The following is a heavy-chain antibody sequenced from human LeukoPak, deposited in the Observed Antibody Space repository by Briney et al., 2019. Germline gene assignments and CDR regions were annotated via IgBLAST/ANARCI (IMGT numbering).Heavy chain of an antibody. CDR3: ARQPVAEGFDI. J-gene: IGHJ3*02. V-gene: IGHV1-2*02. Sequence: GASVKVSCKASGYTFTSYGISWVRQAPGQGLEWMGWINPNSGGTNYAQKFQGRVTMTRDTSISTAYMELSRLRSDDTAVYYCARQPVAEGFDIWGQGTMVTVSS. CDR2: INPNSGGT. D-gene: IGHD6-19*01. CDR1: GYTFTSYG.